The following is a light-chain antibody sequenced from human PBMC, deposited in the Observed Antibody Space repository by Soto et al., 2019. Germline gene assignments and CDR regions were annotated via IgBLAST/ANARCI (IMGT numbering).Light chain of an antibody. Sequence: ETVMTQSPGTLSVSLGERATLSCSASQSVSIHLAWYQQKPGQAPRLLIYGASTRATVIPASFSGNGSGTEFTLTISSLQSEDFAVYYCQQYNNWPPITFGQGTRLEIK. CDR2: GAS. J-gene: IGKJ5*01. CDR3: QQYNNWPPIT. V-gene: IGKV3-15*01. CDR1: QSVSIH.